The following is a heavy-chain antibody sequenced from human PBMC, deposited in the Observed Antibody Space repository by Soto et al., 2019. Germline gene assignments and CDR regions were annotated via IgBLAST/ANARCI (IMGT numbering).Heavy chain of an antibody. Sequence: ASVKVSCKVSGYSLTELSMHWVRQASGKGLEWMGGLDPDNDETIYAQKFQGRVTMTEDTSADTAYMELSSLRSEDTAVYYCATEVLLRSGIDAFDIWGQGTMVTVSS. J-gene: IGHJ3*02. V-gene: IGHV1-24*01. CDR3: ATEVLLRSGIDAFDI. D-gene: IGHD3-3*01. CDR1: GYSLTELS. CDR2: LDPDNDET.